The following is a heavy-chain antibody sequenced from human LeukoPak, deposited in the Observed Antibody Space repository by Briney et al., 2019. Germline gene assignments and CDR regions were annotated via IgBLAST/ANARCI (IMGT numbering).Heavy chain of an antibody. V-gene: IGHV3-23*01. CDR2: ISGSGGST. D-gene: IGHD2-2*01. J-gene: IGHJ4*02. CDR3: AKDVLGYCSSTRCPQHFDH. Sequence: GGSQRLSCAASGFTFSTYAMSWVRQAPGKGLEWVSVISGSGGSTFYTDSVKGRFTISRDNSENTVYLQMNSLRAEDTAVYYCAKDVLGYCSSTRCPQHFDHWGQGTLVTVSS. CDR1: GFTFSTYA.